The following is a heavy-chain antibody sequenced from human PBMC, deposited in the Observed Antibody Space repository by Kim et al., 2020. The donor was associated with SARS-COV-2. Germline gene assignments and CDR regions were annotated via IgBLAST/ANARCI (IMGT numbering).Heavy chain of an antibody. J-gene: IGHJ3*02. Sequence: GGSLRLSCAASGFTFSSYAMHWVRQAPGKGLEWVAVISYDGSNKYYADSVKGRFTISRDNSKNTLYLQMNSLRAEDTAVYYCARGFYYYDSNDAFDIWGQGTMVTVSS. CDR3: ARGFYYYDSNDAFDI. D-gene: IGHD3-22*01. CDR2: ISYDGSNK. V-gene: IGHV3-30-3*01. CDR1: GFTFSSYA.